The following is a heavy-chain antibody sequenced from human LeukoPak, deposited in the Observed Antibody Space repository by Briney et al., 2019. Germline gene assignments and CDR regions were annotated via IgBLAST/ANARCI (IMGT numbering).Heavy chain of an antibody. V-gene: IGHV3-21*01. CDR2: ISSSSSYI. CDR1: GFTFSSYS. D-gene: IGHD2-21*02. J-gene: IGHJ6*03. CDR3: ARGDYYYYYYYMDV. Sequence: GGSLTLSCAASGFTFSSYSMNWVRQAPGKGLEWVSSISSSSSYIYYADSVKGRFTISRDNAKNSLYLQMNSLRAEDTVVYYCARGDYYYYYYYMDVWGKGPTVTVSS.